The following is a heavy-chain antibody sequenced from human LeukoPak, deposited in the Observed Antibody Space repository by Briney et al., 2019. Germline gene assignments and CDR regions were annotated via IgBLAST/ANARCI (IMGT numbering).Heavy chain of an antibody. CDR2: IYGGGST. J-gene: IGHJ4*02. Sequence: GGTLRLSCAASGFTVSSIHMSWVRQAPGKGLEWVSVIYGGGSTYYADSVKGRFTISRDNSKNTLYLQMNSLRAEDTAVYYCARGSGYYLGNYWGQGTLVTVSS. V-gene: IGHV3-53*01. D-gene: IGHD3-22*01. CDR3: ARGSGYYLGNY. CDR1: GFTVSSIH.